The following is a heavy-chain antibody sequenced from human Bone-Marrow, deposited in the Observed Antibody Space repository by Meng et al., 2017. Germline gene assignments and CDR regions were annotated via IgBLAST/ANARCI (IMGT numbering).Heavy chain of an antibody. CDR2: IETKSEGGTA. V-gene: IGHV3-15*04. D-gene: IGHD6-13*01. J-gene: IGHJ4*02. CDR3: ATGAAAADH. CDR1: GVSFTDAW. Sequence: EVQLGESGGGSVKPGGSLRLSCVASGVSFTDAWMSWVRQAPGKGLEWVGRIETKSEGGTADYAAPVKGRFSISRDDSKNTLYLQMNTLISEDTGVYFCATGAAAADHWGQGTLVTVSS.